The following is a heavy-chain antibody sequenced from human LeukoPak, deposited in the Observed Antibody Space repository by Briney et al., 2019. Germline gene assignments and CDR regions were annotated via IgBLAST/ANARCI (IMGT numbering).Heavy chain of an antibody. CDR3: ASTTVGY. D-gene: IGHD4-23*01. CDR1: GDSISSGSYY. J-gene: IGHJ4*02. Sequence: SETLSLICAVSGDSISSGSYYWSWIRQPAGKGLEWIGRIYTSGSTNYNPSLKSRVTISVDTSKNQFSLKLSSVTAADTAVYYCASTTVGYWGQGTLVTVSS. V-gene: IGHV4-61*02. CDR2: IYTSGST.